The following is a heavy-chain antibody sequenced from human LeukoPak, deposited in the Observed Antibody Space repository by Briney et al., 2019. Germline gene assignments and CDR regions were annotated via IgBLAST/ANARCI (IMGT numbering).Heavy chain of an antibody. J-gene: IGHJ6*02. D-gene: IGHD2-8*01. Sequence: PGGSLRLSCAASGFTFSSYSMNWVRQAPGKGLEWVSSISSGSSYIYYADSVKGRFTISRDNAKNSLYLQMNSLRAEDTAVYYCARSGGVYAINYYYYYGMDVWGQGTTVTVSS. V-gene: IGHV3-21*01. CDR2: ISSGSSYI. CDR3: ARSGGVYAINYYYYYGMDV. CDR1: GFTFSSYS.